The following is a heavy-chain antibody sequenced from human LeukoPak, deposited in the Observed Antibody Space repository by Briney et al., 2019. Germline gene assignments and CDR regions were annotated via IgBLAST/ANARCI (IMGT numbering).Heavy chain of an antibody. J-gene: IGHJ4*02. Sequence: PSETLSLTCTVSGGSISSGTYYWSWIRQPAGKGLEWIGRIYTSGSTNYNPSLKSRVTISVDTSKNQFSLKLSSVTAADTAVYYCARGLFRRGVVVAASRRPASFDYWGQGTLVTVSS. CDR2: IYTSGST. CDR3: ARGLFRRGVVVAASRRPASFDY. D-gene: IGHD2-15*01. CDR1: GGSISSGTYY. V-gene: IGHV4-61*02.